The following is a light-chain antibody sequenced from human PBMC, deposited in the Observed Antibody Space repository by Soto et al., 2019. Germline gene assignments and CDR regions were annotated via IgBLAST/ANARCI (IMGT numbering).Light chain of an antibody. Sequence: DIQMTQSPSTLSASVGDIVTITCRASQSISSWLAWYQQKPGKAPKLLIYDADSLESGVPSRFSGSGSGTEFTLTISSLQPDDFATYYCQQYNSYSYTFGQGTKLEIK. CDR1: QSISSW. CDR2: DAD. CDR3: QQYNSYSYT. V-gene: IGKV1-5*01. J-gene: IGKJ2*01.